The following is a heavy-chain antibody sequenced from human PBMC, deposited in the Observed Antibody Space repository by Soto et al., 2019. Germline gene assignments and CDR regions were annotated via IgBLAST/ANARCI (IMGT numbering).Heavy chain of an antibody. J-gene: IGHJ5*02. Sequence: QLQLQESGPGLVKPSETLSLTCTVSGGSISSSSYYWGWIRQPPGKGLEWIGSIYYSGSTYYNPSLKSRVTISVDTSKNQFSLKLSSVTAADTAVYYCAGVGSVPAAIGWFDPWGQGTLVTVSS. CDR2: IYYSGST. CDR1: GGSISSSSYY. D-gene: IGHD2-2*01. V-gene: IGHV4-39*01. CDR3: AGVGSVPAAIGWFDP.